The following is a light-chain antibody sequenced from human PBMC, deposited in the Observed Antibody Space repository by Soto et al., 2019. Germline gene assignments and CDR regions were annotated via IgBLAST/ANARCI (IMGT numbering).Light chain of an antibody. CDR1: SSDVVGYNY. Sequence: QSVLNQPASVSGSPGQSITISCTGTSSDVVGYNYVSWYQHHPGKAPKLMIFDVSNRPSGVSNRFSGSKSGNTASLTISGLQPEDEADYYCSSYTTSNTRQIVFGTGTKVTVL. CDR2: DVS. V-gene: IGLV2-14*03. CDR3: SSYTTSNTRQIV. J-gene: IGLJ1*01.